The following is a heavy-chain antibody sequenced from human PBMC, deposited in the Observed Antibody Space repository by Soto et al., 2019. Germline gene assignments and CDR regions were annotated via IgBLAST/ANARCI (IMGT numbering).Heavy chain of an antibody. CDR1: GFTFSSYG. V-gene: IGHV3-21*01. J-gene: IGHJ5*02. CDR3: ARGYSSGSAWLDP. Sequence: GGSLRLSCAASGFTFSSYGMNWVRQAPGKGLEWVSSISSSSSYIYYADSVKGRFTISRDNAKNSLYLQMNSLRAEDTAVYYCARGYSSGSAWLDPWGQGTLVTVSS. CDR2: ISSSSSYI. D-gene: IGHD6-19*01.